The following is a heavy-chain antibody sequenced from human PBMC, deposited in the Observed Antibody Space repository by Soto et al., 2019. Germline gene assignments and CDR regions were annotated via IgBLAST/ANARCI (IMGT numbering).Heavy chain of an antibody. J-gene: IGHJ4*02. CDR2: IRPYNGNT. CDR1: GYTFTSYG. V-gene: IGHV1-18*01. Sequence: ASVKVSCKTPGYTFTSYGISWVRQAPGQGLEWMGWIRPYNGNTNYAQKLQGRVTMTTDTSTNTAYMELRSLRSDDTAVYYCARDLPPQDYWGQGTLVTVSS. CDR3: ARDLPPQDY.